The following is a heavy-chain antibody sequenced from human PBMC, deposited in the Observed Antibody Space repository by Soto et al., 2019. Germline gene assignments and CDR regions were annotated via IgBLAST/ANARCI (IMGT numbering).Heavy chain of an antibody. CDR3: ARRYVRSYYDDY. J-gene: IGHJ4*02. CDR2: IYPSNSET. D-gene: IGHD3-16*01. CDR1: GYTFTNYW. Sequence: GESRKISCEGSGYTFTNYWIGLVRQTPGKGLEWMGIIYPSNSETKYSPSFQGQVTISADKSTSTAYLQWSSLRASDTAMYYCARRYVRSYYDDYWGQGTLVTVSS. V-gene: IGHV5-51*01.